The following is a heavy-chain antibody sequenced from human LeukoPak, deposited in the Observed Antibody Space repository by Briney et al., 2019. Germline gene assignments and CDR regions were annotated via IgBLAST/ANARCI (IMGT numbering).Heavy chain of an antibody. CDR2: IKNDGSDT. D-gene: IGHD2-15*01. CDR1: GYRFGNYC. J-gene: IGHJ6*01. Sequence: GGSLRLSCVGSGYRFGNYCMRWVRQAPGKGLVWVSRIKNDGSDTTYADSGKGRFTISRDNAKNTLYRQRDSLRAEDTGVSFCARGGCCGGRSCYSPSYYHGMD. CDR3: ARGGCCGGRSCYSPSYYHGMD. V-gene: IGHV3-74*01.